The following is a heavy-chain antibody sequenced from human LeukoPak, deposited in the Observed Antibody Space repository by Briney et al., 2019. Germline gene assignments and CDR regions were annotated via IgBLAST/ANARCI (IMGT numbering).Heavy chain of an antibody. V-gene: IGHV1-2*02. CDR1: GYTFTSYY. J-gene: IGHJ6*03. D-gene: IGHD6-13*01. CDR3: ARVGSVFVRSSWYRPRRYYMDV. CDR2: INPNSGGT. Sequence: ASVKVSCKASGYTFTSYYMHWVRQAPGQGLEWMGWINPNSGGTNYAQKFQGRVTMTRDTSISTAYMELSRLRSDDTAVYYCARVGSVFVRSSWYRPRRYYMDVWGKGTTVTVSS.